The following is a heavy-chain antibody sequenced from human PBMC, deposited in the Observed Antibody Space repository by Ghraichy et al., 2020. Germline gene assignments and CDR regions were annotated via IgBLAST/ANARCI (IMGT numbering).Heavy chain of an antibody. CDR3: ARDWSDYYDSSGYYATPGAFDI. Sequence: SQTLSLTCAISGDSVSSNSAAWNWIRQSPSRGLEWLGRTYYRSKWYNDYAVSVKSRITINPDTSKNQFSLQLNSVTPEDTAVYYCARDWSDYYDSSGYYATPGAFDIWGQGTMVTVSS. D-gene: IGHD3-22*01. V-gene: IGHV6-1*01. CDR1: GDSVSSNSAA. J-gene: IGHJ3*02. CDR2: TYYRSKWYN.